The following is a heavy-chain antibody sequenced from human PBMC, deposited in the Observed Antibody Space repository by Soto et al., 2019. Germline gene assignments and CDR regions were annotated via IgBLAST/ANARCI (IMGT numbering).Heavy chain of an antibody. CDR2: IYYSGST. Sequence: SETLSLTCTVSGGSISSGDYYWSWIRQPPGKGLEWIGYIYYSGSTYYNPSLKSRVTISVDTSKNQFSLKLSSVTAADTAVYYCARDRLYYYGSGSYSHYFYYYGMDVWGQGTAVTVSS. V-gene: IGHV4-30-4*01. CDR1: GGSISSGDYY. CDR3: ARDRLYYYGSGSYSHYFYYYGMDV. D-gene: IGHD3-10*01. J-gene: IGHJ6*02.